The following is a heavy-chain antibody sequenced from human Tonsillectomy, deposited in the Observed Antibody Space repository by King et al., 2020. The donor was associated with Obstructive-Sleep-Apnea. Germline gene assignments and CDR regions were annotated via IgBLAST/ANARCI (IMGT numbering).Heavy chain of an antibody. CDR2: IYYTGST. V-gene: IGHV4-31*03. Sequence: VQLQELGPGLVKPSQTLSLPCPVSGGSIISSDYYWSWIRQHPGKGLEWIGYIYYTGSTYYNPALKSRVTISVDTSKNQFSLRLSSVTAADTAVHYCARGPHYDSSGYDAFDIWGQGTMVTVSS. D-gene: IGHD3-22*01. CDR1: GGSIISSDYY. CDR3: ARGPHYDSSGYDAFDI. J-gene: IGHJ3*02.